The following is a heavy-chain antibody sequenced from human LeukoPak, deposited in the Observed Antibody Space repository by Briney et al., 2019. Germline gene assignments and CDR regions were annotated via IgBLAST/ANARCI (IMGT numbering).Heavy chain of an antibody. J-gene: IGHJ6*03. CDR2: IYSGGST. CDR1: GFTVSSNY. CDR3: ARVVAVANYYYYYMDV. D-gene: IGHD6-19*01. Sequence: GGSLRLSCAASGFTVSSNYMSWVRQAPGKGLEWVSVIYSGGSTYYADSVKGRFTISRDNSKNTLYLQMNSLRAEDTAVYYCARVVAVANYYYYYMDVWGKGTTVTVSS. V-gene: IGHV3-53*01.